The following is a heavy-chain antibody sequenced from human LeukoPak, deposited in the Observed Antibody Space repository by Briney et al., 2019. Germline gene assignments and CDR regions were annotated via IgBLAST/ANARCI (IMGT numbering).Heavy chain of an antibody. CDR2: ISTRSNYI. D-gene: IGHD5-12*01. CDR3: ARDHRYAFDN. Sequence: GGSLRLSCAASGFTFRSYTLNWVRQAPGKGLEWVSSISTRSNYIYNADSVKGRFTISRDNAKNSLYLQMNSLRVEDTAMYYCARDHRYAFDNWGHGTLVTVSS. CDR1: GFTFRSYT. V-gene: IGHV3-21*01. J-gene: IGHJ4*01.